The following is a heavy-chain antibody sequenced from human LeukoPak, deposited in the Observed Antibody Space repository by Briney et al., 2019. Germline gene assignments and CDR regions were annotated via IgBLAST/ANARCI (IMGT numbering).Heavy chain of an antibody. V-gene: IGHV4-59*08. D-gene: IGHD5-18*01. CDR3: ARHVQDTTMVTPLYYFDH. CDR2: IYYSGST. Sequence: KTSETLSLTCTVSGGSINSYYWSWIRQPPGKGLEWIGYIYYSGSTNYSPSLKSRVTISVDTSKNQFSLKLTSVTAADAAVYYCARHVQDTTMVTPLYYFDHWGQGTLVTVSS. CDR1: GGSINSYY. J-gene: IGHJ4*02.